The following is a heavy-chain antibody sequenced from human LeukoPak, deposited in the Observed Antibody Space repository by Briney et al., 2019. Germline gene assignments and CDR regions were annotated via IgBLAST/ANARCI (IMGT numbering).Heavy chain of an antibody. J-gene: IGHJ4*02. V-gene: IGHV4-59*01. CDR3: ARVDYDSSGYFDY. Sequence: PSETLSLTCTVSGGSFSSYYWSWLRQPPGKGLVWIGYIYYSGSTNYNPSLKSRVTMSIDTSKNQFSLKVTSVTAADTAVYYCARVDYDSSGYFDYWGQGTPVTVSS. CDR1: GGSFSSYY. CDR2: IYYSGST. D-gene: IGHD3-22*01.